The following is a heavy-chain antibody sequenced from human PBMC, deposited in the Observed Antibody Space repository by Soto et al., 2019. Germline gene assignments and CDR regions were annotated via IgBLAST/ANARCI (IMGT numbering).Heavy chain of an antibody. D-gene: IGHD2-8*01. J-gene: IGHJ6*02. CDR1: GYTFTSYA. V-gene: IGHV1-3*01. Sequence: GASVKVSCKASGYTFTSYAMHWVRQAPGQRLEWMGWINAGNGNTKYSQKFQGRVTITRDTSASTAYMELSSLRSEDTAVYYCARCSCTNGVCYYLAGMDVWGQGTTVTVSS. CDR2: INAGNGNT. CDR3: ARCSCTNGVCYYLAGMDV.